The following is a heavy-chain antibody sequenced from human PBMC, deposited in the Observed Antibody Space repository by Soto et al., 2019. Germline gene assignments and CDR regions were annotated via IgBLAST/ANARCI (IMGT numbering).Heavy chain of an antibody. CDR3: ARSPRRVGGKWYIDY. D-gene: IGHD1-20*01. Sequence: QVQLQESGPGLVKPSGTLTLTCAVSGDSFSGPNWWTWVRQPPGKGREWIGDILQTGHTDYSPSLSSRLTISIDTSKREFSLTLTSVTATDTAVYYCARSPRRVGGKWYIDYWGQGALVTVSS. V-gene: IGHV4-4*02. J-gene: IGHJ4*02. CDR1: GDSFSGPNW. CDR2: ILQTGHT.